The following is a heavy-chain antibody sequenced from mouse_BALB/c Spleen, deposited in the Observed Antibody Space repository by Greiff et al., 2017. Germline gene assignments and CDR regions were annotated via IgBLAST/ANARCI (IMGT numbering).Heavy chain of an antibody. J-gene: IGHJ4*01. CDR3: AKIGGLRRGDAMDY. CDR2: ISYSGST. D-gene: IGHD2-4*01. V-gene: IGHV3-2*02. Sequence: EVQLQESGPGLVKPSQSLSLTCTVTGYSITSDYAWNWIRQFPGNKLEWMGYISYSGSTSYNPSLKSRISITRDTSKNQFFLQLNSVTTEDTATYYCAKIGGLRRGDAMDYWGQGTSVTVAS. CDR1: GYSITSDYA.